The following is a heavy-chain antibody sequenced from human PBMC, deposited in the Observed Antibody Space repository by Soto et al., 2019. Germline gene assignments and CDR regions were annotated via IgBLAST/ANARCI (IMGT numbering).Heavy chain of an antibody. CDR2: IIPIFGTA. CDR3: ARDNFAMIAFGGGYGMDV. V-gene: IGHV1-69*01. J-gene: IGHJ6*02. Sequence: QVQLVQSGAEVKKPGSSVKVSCKASGGTFSSYAISWVRQAPGQGLEWMGGIIPIFGTANYAQKFQGRVKITADESTSTGYMELSSVRSVDTAVYYCARDNFAMIAFGGGYGMDVWGQGTTVTVSS. D-gene: IGHD3-16*01. CDR1: GGTFSSYA.